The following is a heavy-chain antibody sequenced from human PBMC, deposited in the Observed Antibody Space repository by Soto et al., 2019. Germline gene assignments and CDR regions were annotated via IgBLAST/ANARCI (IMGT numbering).Heavy chain of an antibody. J-gene: IGHJ4*02. CDR3: ARLATTVSTPNY. Sequence: PETLSLTCAVSGGSVSVDSYYWAWIRQPPGKGLEWIATIHYRGNTYYATSLKSRVTISIDTSKNQFSLMLASVTATDTAFYYCARLATTVSTPNYWGQGTLVTVSS. D-gene: IGHD4-17*01. CDR1: GGSVSVDSYY. V-gene: IGHV4-39*01. CDR2: IHYRGNT.